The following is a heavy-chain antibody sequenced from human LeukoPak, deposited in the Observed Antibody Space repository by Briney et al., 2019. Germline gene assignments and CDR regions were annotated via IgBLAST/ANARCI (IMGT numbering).Heavy chain of an antibody. CDR2: ISGSGGST. D-gene: IGHD3-22*01. CDR3: ARDYYDSSGYTLRAN. J-gene: IGHJ4*02. Sequence: GGSLRLSCAASGFTFSSYAMSWVRQAPGKGLEWVSAISGSGGSTYYADSVKGRFTISRDNAKNSLYLQMNSLRAEDTAVYYCARDYYDSSGYTLRANWGQGTLVTVSS. CDR1: GFTFSSYA. V-gene: IGHV3-23*01.